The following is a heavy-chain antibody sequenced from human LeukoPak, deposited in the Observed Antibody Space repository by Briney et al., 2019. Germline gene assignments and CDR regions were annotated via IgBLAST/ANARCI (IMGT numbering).Heavy chain of an antibody. CDR3: ARHPAMDV. CDR1: GGSISDDTSY. J-gene: IGHJ6*02. CDR2: VYISGNT. V-gene: IGHV4-39*01. Sequence: SETLSLTCTVSGGSISDDTSYWGWIRQPPGKGLEWIGSVYISGNTYYNPSLKSRVTISVDTSKNQFSLRLTSVTAADTAVYYCARHPAMDVWGQGTTVTVSS.